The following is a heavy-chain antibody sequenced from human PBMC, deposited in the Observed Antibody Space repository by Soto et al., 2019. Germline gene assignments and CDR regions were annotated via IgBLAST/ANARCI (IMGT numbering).Heavy chain of an antibody. J-gene: IGHJ4*02. V-gene: IGHV1-18*01. Sequence: QVQLVQSGAEVKKPGASVKVSCKTSGYTFTSYGISWVRQAPGQGLEWIGWISTYNGNTKHSQRLQGRVSMTTDTSMSTAYMERRGLRSDDTALDYCARATGQWMVNDWGQGTLLTVSS. CDR1: GYTFTSYG. CDR3: ARATGQWMVND. CDR2: ISTYNGNT. D-gene: IGHD6-19*01.